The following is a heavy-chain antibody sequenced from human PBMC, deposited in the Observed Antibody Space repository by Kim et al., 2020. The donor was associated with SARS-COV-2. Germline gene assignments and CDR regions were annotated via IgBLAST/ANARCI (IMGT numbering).Heavy chain of an antibody. CDR1: GGSISSYY. V-gene: IGHV4-59*08. Sequence: SETLSLTCTVSGGSISSYYWSWIRQPPGKGLEWIWYIYYSGSTNYNPSLKSRVTISVDTSKNQFSLKLSSVTAADTAVYYCARTNIADRSFEYWGQGTLVTVSS. D-gene: IGHD6-6*01. CDR3: ARTNIADRSFEY. J-gene: IGHJ4*02. CDR2: IYYSGST.